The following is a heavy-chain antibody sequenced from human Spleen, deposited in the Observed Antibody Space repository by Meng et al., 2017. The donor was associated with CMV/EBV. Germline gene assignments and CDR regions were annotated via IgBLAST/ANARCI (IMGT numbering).Heavy chain of an antibody. Sequence: ASVKVSCLASGYIFTGYYIHWVRQAPGQGLEWMGWINPNSGGTNYAQKFQGRITMTGDTSITTAYMELSRLRSDDMAVYHCARVKRYCTGVTCSSTGYYGMDVWGQGTTVTVSS. V-gene: IGHV1-2*02. J-gene: IGHJ6*02. CDR3: ARVKRYCTGVTCSSTGYYGMDV. CDR1: GYIFTGYY. CDR2: INPNSGGT. D-gene: IGHD2-8*02.